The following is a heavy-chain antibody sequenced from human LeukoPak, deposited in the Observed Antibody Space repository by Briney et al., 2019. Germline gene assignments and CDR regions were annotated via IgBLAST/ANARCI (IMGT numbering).Heavy chain of an antibody. CDR2: INTNTGNP. V-gene: IGHV7-4-1*02. Sequence: GASVKVSCKASGYTFTSNALGWVRQAPGQGLEWMGWINTNTGNPTYARGFTGRFVFSLDTSDNTAYLQISSLRAEDTAVYSCASFFCTSALCYYLDYWGQGTLVTVSS. J-gene: IGHJ4*02. D-gene: IGHD2-8*01. CDR1: GYTFTSNA. CDR3: ASFFCTSALCYYLDY.